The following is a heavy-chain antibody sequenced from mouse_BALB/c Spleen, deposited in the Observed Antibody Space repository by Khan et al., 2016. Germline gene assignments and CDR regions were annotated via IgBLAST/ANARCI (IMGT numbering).Heavy chain of an antibody. V-gene: IGHV5-6*01. D-gene: IGHD1-1*01. CDR3: ERHATTVVAAY. J-gene: IGHJ2*01. CDR1: GYTFSSYG. CDR2: ISTCGSYT. Sequence: EVELQESGADLVKPGGSLKLSCAASGYTFSSYGMSWVRQTPDKRLEWVAPISTCGSYTYYPHSVKGRFTISGENAKNTLYRQLSSLKTEDTAMYYCERHATTVVAAYWGQGTTLTVSS.